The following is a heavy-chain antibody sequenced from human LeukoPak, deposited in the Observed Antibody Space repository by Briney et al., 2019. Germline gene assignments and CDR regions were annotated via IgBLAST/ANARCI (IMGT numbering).Heavy chain of an antibody. V-gene: IGHV3-53*01. J-gene: IGHJ4*02. CDR3: ARRAGDYSHPYDY. CDR2: IYSGGST. CDR1: GFTVSSNC. D-gene: IGHD3-22*01. Sequence: PGGSLRLSCAASGFTVSSNCMSWVRQAPGKGLEWVSLIYSGGSTYYADSVKGRFTISRDNSKNTLYPQMNSLRAEDTAVYYCARRAGDYSHPYDYWGQGTLVTVSS.